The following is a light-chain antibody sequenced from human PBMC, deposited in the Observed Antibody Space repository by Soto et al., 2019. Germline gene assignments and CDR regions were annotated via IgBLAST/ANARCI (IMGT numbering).Light chain of an antibody. CDR1: QSVSSK. J-gene: IGKJ5*01. CDR3: QQYNNWPPIT. V-gene: IGKV3-15*01. CDR2: GAS. Sequence: EIVMTQSPATLSLSPGERATLSCRASQSVSSKLAWYQQKPGQAPRLLIYGASTRATGIPARFSGSGSGTEFTLTISSLQSEDFAAYYCQQYNNWPPITFGQGTRLEIK.